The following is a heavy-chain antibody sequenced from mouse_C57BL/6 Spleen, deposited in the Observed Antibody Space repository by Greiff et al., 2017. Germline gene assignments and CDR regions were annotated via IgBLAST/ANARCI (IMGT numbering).Heavy chain of an antibody. D-gene: IGHD3-2*01. CDR1: GYSFTSYY. CDR2: IYPGSGNT. CDR3: ARRPRQGYFDG. V-gene: IGHV1-66*01. Sequence: QVQLQQSGPELVKPGASVKISCKASGYSFTSYYIHWVKQRPGQGLEWIGWIYPGSGNTKYNEKFKGKATLTADTSSSTAYMQLSSLTSEDSAVYYCARRPRQGYFDGWGTGTTVTVSS. J-gene: IGHJ1*03.